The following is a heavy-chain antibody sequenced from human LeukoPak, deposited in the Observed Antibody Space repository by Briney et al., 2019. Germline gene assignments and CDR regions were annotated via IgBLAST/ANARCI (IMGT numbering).Heavy chain of an antibody. CDR1: GGSISSGGYY. V-gene: IGHV4-31*11. Sequence: SETLSLTCGVSGGSISSGGYYWSWIRQHPGKGLEWIGYIYYSGSTYYNPSLKSRVTISVDTSKNQFSLKLSSVTAADTAVYYCARGGYFDWFPFDYWGQGTLVTVSS. J-gene: IGHJ4*02. CDR3: ARGGYFDWFPFDY. D-gene: IGHD3-9*01. CDR2: IYYSGST.